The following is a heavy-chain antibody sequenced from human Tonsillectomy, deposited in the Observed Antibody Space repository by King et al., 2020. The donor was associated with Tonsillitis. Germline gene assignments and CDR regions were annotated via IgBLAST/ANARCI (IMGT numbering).Heavy chain of an antibody. CDR3: ARKDSGSYQYYFDY. CDR1: GGSISSRSYF. J-gene: IGHJ4*02. D-gene: IGHD1-26*01. V-gene: IGHV4-39*01. CDR2: MYYSGST. Sequence: LQLQESGPGLVKPSETLSLTCTVSGGSISSRSYFWGWIRQPPEKGLEWIGSMYYSGSTYYNPSLKSRVTISVDTSKNQFSLKLSSVTAADTAVYYCARKDSGSYQYYFDYWGQGTLVTVSS.